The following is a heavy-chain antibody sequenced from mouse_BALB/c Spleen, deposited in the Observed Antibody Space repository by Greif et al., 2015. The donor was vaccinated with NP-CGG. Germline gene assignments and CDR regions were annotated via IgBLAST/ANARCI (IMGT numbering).Heavy chain of an antibody. CDR2: IDPANGNT. J-gene: IGHJ1*01. CDR3: ARWDWYFDV. CDR1: GFNIKDTY. Sequence: EVQLQQSGAELVKPGASVKLSCTASGFNIKDTYVHWVKQRPEQGLEWIGRIDPANGNTKYDPKFQGKATITADTSSNTAYLQLSSLTSEDTAVYYCARWDWYFDVWGAGTTVTVSS. V-gene: IGHV14-3*02.